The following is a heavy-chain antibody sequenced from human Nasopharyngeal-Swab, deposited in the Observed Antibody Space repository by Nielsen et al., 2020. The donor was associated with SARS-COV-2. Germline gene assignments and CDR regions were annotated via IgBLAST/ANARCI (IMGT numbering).Heavy chain of an antibody. D-gene: IGHD1-20*01. Sequence: LRLSCTVSGGSISSDDYYWSWIRQPPGKGLEWIGYIYYSGSTYYNPSLKSRVTISVDTSKNQLSLKLSSVTAADTAVYYCARHSWNLFDYWGQGTLVTVSS. V-gene: IGHV4-30-4*01. CDR3: ARHSWNLFDY. J-gene: IGHJ4*02. CDR2: IYYSGST. CDR1: GGSISSDDYY.